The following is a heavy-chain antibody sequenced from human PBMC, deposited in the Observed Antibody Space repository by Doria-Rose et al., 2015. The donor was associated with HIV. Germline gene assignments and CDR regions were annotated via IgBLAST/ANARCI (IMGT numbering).Heavy chain of an antibody. Sequence: SETLSLTCAVYGESFNGYYWTWIRQPPGKGLEWIGDINQSGSTNYNPSLKSRVTISVDTSKNQFSLRLTSMTAADSAVYYCARGRHYCPDGVCYFHYFDYWGQGPLVTVSS. J-gene: IGHJ4*02. CDR3: ARGRHYCPDGVCYFHYFDY. CDR2: INQSGST. V-gene: IGHV4-34*01. D-gene: IGHD2-8*01. CDR1: GESFNGYY.